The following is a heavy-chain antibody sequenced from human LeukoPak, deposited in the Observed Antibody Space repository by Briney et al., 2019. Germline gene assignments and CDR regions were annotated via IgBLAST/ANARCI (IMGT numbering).Heavy chain of an antibody. CDR3: ARRRFTSSWHLGPF. V-gene: IGHV5-10-1*01. D-gene: IGHD6-13*01. J-gene: IGHJ4*02. CDR2: IDPSDSHT. CDR1: GYSFTSYW. Sequence: GESLKISGHCSGYSFTSYWITWVRQMPGKGLEWMGVIDPSDSHTNYSPSFQGHVTISADGSISTAYLQWSTLTASATALYYCARRRFTSSWHLGPFWGRGTLVTVSS.